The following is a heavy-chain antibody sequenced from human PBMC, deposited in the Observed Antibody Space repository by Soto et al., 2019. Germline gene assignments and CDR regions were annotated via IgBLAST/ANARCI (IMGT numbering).Heavy chain of an antibody. J-gene: IGHJ3*02. CDR1: GFTFSSYA. V-gene: IGHV3-30-3*01. CDR2: ISYDGSNK. CDR3: ARGRGVVVAVPATDAFDI. Sequence: PGGSLRLSCAATGFTFSSYAMHWVRQAPGKGLEWVAVISYDGSNKYYADSVKGRFTISRDNSKNTLYLQMNSLRAEDTAVYYCARGRGVVVAVPATDAFDIWGQGTMVTVS. D-gene: IGHD2-15*01.